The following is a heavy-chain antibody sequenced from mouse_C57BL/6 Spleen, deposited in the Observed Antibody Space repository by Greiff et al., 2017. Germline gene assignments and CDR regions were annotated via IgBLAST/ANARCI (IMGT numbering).Heavy chain of an antibody. V-gene: IGHV1-26*01. CDR3: ARSSYGGSDYFDY. CDR1: GYTFTDYY. J-gene: IGHJ2*01. CDR2: INPNNSGT. D-gene: IGHD1-1*01. Sequence: EVQLQQSGPELVKPGASVKISCKASGYTFTDYYMNWVKQSHGKSLEWIGDINPNNSGTSYNQKFKGKATLTVDKSSSTAYMELRSLTSEDSAVYYCARSSYGGSDYFDYWGQGTTLTVSS.